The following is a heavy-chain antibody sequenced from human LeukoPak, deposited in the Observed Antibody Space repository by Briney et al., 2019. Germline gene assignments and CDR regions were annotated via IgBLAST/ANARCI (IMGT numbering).Heavy chain of an antibody. CDR1: GGSISSSSYY. J-gene: IGHJ6*03. CDR2: IYYSGST. Sequence: SETLSLTCTVSGGSISSSSYYWGWIRQPPGKGLEWIGSIYYSGSTYYNPSLKSRVTKSVDTSKNQFSLKLSSVTAADTAVYYCASGTRPYYDFWSGYYDYYYYYMDVWGKGTTVTVSS. V-gene: IGHV4-39*07. CDR3: ASGTRPYYDFWSGYYDYYYYYMDV. D-gene: IGHD3-3*01.